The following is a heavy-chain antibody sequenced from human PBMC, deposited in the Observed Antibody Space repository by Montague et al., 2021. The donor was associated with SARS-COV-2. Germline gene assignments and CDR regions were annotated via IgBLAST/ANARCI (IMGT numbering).Heavy chain of an antibody. J-gene: IGHJ3*02. CDR1: GGSISSYY. CDR2: IYTSGST. Sequence: SETLSLTCTVSGGSISSYYWSWIRQSAGKGLEWIGGIYTSGSTNYKPSLKSRVTMSVDTSKNQFSLKLSSVTAADTAVHYCAGDPAYCSSTSCSDDAFDIWGQGTMVTVSS. V-gene: IGHV4-4*07. D-gene: IGHD2-2*01. CDR3: AGDPAYCSSTSCSDDAFDI.